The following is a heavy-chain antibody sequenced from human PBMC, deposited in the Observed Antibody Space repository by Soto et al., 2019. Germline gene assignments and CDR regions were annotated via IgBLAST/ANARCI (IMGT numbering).Heavy chain of an antibody. J-gene: IGHJ5*02. D-gene: IGHD2-8*01. CDR2: IYWDDDK. CDR3: VRDVYWFDP. CDR1: GFSLGTSGVG. V-gene: IGHV2-5*02. Sequence: QITLKESGPTLVKPTQTLTLTCTFSGFSLGTSGVGVGWIRQPPGKALEWLALIYWDDDKRYSPSLKSRLTFPKATSKNQLVLIMTNMDPVDTAKYYWVRDVYWFDPWGQGTLVTVSS.